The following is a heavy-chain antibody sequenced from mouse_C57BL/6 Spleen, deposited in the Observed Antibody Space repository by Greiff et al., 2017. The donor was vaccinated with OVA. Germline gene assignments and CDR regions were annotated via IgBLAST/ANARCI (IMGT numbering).Heavy chain of an antibody. CDR1: GYTFTSSG. CDR3: ARSTVTTGYFDY. V-gene: IGHV1-58*01. Sequence: EVMLVESGAELVRPGSSVKMSCKTSGYTFTSSGINWVKQRPGQGLEWIGYIYLGNGYTEYNEKFKGKATLTSDTSSSTAYMQLSSLTSEDSAIYFCARSTVTTGYFDYWGQGTTLTVSS. D-gene: IGHD2-2*01. J-gene: IGHJ2*01. CDR2: IYLGNGYT.